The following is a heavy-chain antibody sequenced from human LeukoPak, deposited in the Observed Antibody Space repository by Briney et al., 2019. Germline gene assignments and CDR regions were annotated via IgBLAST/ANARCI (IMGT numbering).Heavy chain of an antibody. V-gene: IGHV1-24*01. CDR2: FDPEDGET. CDR1: GYTLTELS. D-gene: IGHD6-19*01. Sequence: ASVKVSCKVSGYTLTELSMHWVRQAPGKGLEWMGGFDPEDGETIYAQKFQGRVTMTEDTSTDTAYMELSSLRSEDTAVYYCARDQGRAVSYSSGWYLAYYGMDVWGQGTTVTVSS. J-gene: IGHJ6*02. CDR3: ARDQGRAVSYSSGWYLAYYGMDV.